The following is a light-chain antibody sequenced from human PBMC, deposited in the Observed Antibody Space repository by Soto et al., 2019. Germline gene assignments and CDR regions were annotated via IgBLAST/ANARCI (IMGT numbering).Light chain of an antibody. CDR1: SSVIGGYNY. V-gene: IGLV2-14*03. CDR2: DVT. CDR3: ASYASSNTVL. J-gene: IGLJ2*01. Sequence: QSVVTQPASLSGAPGQSITISCTGTSSVIGGYNYVSWYQQHPGKAPKLMIYDVTYRPSGVSNRFSASKSGNTASLTISGLQAEDEADYYCASYASSNTVLFGGGNKVTVL.